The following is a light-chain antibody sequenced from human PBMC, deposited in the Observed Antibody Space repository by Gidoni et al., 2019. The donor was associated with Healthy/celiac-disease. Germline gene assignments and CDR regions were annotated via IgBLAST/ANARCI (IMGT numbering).Light chain of an antibody. Sequence: QSALTQPPSASGSPGKSVTISCTGTSSDVGGYNYVSWYQQHPGKAPELMIYELSTRPSGVPDRFSGSKSGNTASLTVSGLQAEDETDYYCSSYAVSNIFVFGTGTKVTVL. CDR1: SSDVGGYNY. CDR3: SSYAVSNIFV. V-gene: IGLV2-8*01. J-gene: IGLJ1*01. CDR2: ELS.